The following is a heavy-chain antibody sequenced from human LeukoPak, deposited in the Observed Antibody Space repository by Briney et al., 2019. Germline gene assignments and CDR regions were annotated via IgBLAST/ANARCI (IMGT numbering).Heavy chain of an antibody. CDR1: GFTFSKYG. D-gene: IGHD5-12*01. CDR3: ARDFEYSSSTGVY. CDR2: IWYDGRTK. J-gene: IGHJ4*02. V-gene: IGHV3-33*01. Sequence: GGSLRLSCAASGFTFSKYGIHWVRQAPGKGLEWVAVIWYDGRTKYYADSVKGRFTISRDNYKNTLYLQMNSLRAEDTAVYYCARDFEYSSSTGVYWGQGTLVTVSS.